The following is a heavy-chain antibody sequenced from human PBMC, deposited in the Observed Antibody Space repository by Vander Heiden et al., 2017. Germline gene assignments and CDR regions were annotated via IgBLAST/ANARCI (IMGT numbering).Heavy chain of an antibody. V-gene: IGHV4-61*01. D-gene: IGHD2-15*01. CDR3: ARDPRLPASSRYYYYGMDV. J-gene: IGHJ6*02. Sequence: QVQLQESGPGLVKPSETLSLTCTVSGGSVSSGSHYWSWFRQPPGKGLAWIGYIYYSGSTNYNPSLKSRVTISVDTSKNQFSLKLSSVTAADTAVYYCARDPRLPASSRYYYYGMDVWGQGTTVTVSS. CDR2: IYYSGST. CDR1: GGSVSSGSHY.